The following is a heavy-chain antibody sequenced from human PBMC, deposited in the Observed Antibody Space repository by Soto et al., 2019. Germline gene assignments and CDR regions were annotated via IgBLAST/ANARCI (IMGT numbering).Heavy chain of an antibody. D-gene: IGHD3-9*01. CDR1: GGTFSSYA. J-gene: IGHJ6*02. CDR2: IIPIFGTA. Sequence: ASVKVSCKASGGTFSSYAISWVRQAPGQGLEWMGGIIPIFGTANYAQKFQGRVTITADESTSTAYMELSSLRSEDTAVYYCARDGGYYDILTGYYPAGGDYYYYGMDVWGQGTTVTVSS. V-gene: IGHV1-69*13. CDR3: ARDGGYYDILTGYYPAGGDYYYYGMDV.